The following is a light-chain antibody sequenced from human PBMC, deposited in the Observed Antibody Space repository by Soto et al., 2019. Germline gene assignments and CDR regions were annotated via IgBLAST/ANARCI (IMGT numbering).Light chain of an antibody. Sequence: QSVLTQPPSASGTPGQRVTISCSGSSSNIGSNYVYWYQQLPGTATKLLIYRNNHRPSGVPDRFSGSKSGTSASLAISGLRSEDEADYYCAAWDDSLSGYVVFGGGTKLTVL. CDR2: RNN. CDR1: SSNIGSNY. V-gene: IGLV1-47*01. CDR3: AAWDDSLSGYVV. J-gene: IGLJ2*01.